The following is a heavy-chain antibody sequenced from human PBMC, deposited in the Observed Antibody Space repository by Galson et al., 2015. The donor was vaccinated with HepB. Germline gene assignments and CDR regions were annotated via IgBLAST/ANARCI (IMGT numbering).Heavy chain of an antibody. V-gene: IGHV3-74*01. CDR2: INSAGSST. Sequence: SLRLSCAASGFTFSSHWMHWVRQAPGKGLVWVSRINSAGSSTNYADSVKGRFTISKDNATNTLYLQMNSLRAEDPAVYYCARDRSARHSGYDWGYYYYYGMDVWGQGTTVTVSS. D-gene: IGHD5-12*01. CDR3: ARDRSARHSGYDWGYYYYYGMDV. J-gene: IGHJ6*02. CDR1: GFTFSSHW.